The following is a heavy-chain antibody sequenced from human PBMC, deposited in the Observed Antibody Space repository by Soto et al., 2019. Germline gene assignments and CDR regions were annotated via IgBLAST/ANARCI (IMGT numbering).Heavy chain of an antibody. V-gene: IGHV1-69*12. Sequence: QVQLVQSGAEVKKPGSSVKVSCKASGGTFRRYGMSWVRQAPGQGLEWMGGIIPIFGTANYAQKFQGRVTITADEATSTAYMELSSLTSQDTAVYYCAMTRDYYYYGMDGCGQGTTVTVSS. CDR2: IIPIFGTA. CDR3: AMTRDYYYYGMDG. J-gene: IGHJ6*02. CDR1: GGTFRRYG.